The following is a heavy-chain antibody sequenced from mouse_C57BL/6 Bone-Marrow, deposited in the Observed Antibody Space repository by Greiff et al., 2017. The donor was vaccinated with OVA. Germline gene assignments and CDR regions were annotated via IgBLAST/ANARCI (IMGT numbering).Heavy chain of an antibody. J-gene: IGHJ1*03. CDR2: IHPSDSDT. CDR3: AITLYYKGYCDV. CDR1: GYTFTSYW. D-gene: IGHD1-1*01. V-gene: IGHV1-74*01. Sequence: QVQLQQPGAELVKPGASVKVSCKASGYTFTSYWMHWVKQRPGQGLEWIGRIHPSDSDTNYNQKFKGKATLTVDKSSSTAYIQLSSLTSEDSAVYYCAITLYYKGYCDVWGTGTTVTVSS.